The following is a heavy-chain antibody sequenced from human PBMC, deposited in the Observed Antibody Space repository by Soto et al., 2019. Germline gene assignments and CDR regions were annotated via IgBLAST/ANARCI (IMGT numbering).Heavy chain of an antibody. CDR1: GFTFSNYW. Sequence: GGSLRLSCAASGFTFSNYWMTWVRQAPGKGLEWVANIKLDGSEKYYVDSVKGRFTISRDNAKSSLYLQMNSLRAEDTAVYYCARPWNSDYTTDAYDIWGQGTMVTVSS. J-gene: IGHJ3*02. CDR2: IKLDGSEK. CDR3: ARPWNSDYTTDAYDI. V-gene: IGHV3-7*01. D-gene: IGHD3-3*01.